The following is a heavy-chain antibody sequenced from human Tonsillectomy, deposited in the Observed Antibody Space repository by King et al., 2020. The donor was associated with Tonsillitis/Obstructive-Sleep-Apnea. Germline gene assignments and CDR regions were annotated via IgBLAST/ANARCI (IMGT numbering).Heavy chain of an antibody. J-gene: IGHJ4*02. Sequence: TLKESGPVLVKPTETLTLTCSVSVFSHSNAKMGVSWIRHPPGKALEWLAHIFSYDVKSYSTYLHSRLTISKDTSKSQVVLTLSNMDPVDTATYYCARIPDCSSTSCWVHFDYWGQGTLVTVSS. CDR1: VFSHSNAKMG. V-gene: IGHV2-26*01. CDR3: ARIPDCSSTSCWVHFDY. D-gene: IGHD2-2*01. CDR2: IFSYDVK.